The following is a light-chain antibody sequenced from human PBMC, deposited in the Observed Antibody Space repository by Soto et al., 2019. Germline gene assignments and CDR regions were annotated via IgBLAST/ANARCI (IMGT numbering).Light chain of an antibody. J-gene: IGKJ4*01. CDR1: QDIKKY. CDR2: DAY. CDR3: QLYDHLPPLC. V-gene: IGKV1-33*01. Sequence: DLQMTQSPSSLSASVGDRVTITCQASQDIKKYLNWYHQKPGKATNLLIYDAYNLKRGVPSRFSRSGSGTHVTFTIRSLQPEESATYYCQLYDHLPPLCFGGGPKVEIK.